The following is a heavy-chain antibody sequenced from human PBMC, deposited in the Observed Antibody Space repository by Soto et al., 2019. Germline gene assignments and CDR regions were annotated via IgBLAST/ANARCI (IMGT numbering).Heavy chain of an antibody. CDR2: ISSNGGST. Sequence: TGGSLRLSCAASGFTFSSYAMHWVRQAPGKGLEYVSAISSNGGSTYYANSVKGRFTISRDSSKNTLYLQMGSLRAEDMAVYYCARQWLDSYYFDYWGQGTLVPVSS. J-gene: IGHJ4*02. V-gene: IGHV3-64*01. CDR3: ARQWLDSYYFDY. D-gene: IGHD6-19*01. CDR1: GFTFSSYA.